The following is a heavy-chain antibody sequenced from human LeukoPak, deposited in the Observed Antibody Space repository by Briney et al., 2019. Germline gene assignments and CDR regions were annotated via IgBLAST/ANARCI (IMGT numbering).Heavy chain of an antibody. CDR3: AREGVEMATIPGY. CDR2: INPNSGGT. Sequence: GASVKVSCKASGYTFTGYYMHWVRQAPGQGLEWMGWINPNSGGTNYAQKFQGRVTMTRDTSISTAYMELSRLRSDDTAVYYCAREGVEMATIPGYWGQGTLVTVSS. V-gene: IGHV1-2*02. J-gene: IGHJ4*02. D-gene: IGHD5-24*01. CDR1: GYTFTGYY.